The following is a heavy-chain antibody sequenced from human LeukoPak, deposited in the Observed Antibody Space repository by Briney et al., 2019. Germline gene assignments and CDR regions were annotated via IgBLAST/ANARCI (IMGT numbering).Heavy chain of an antibody. V-gene: IGHV4-59*01. CDR2: IYYNGST. J-gene: IGHJ3*02. CDR3: AREANAFDI. Sequence: SETLSLTCTVSGGSISSYYWSWIRQPPGKGLEWIGYIYYNGSTNYNPSLKSRVTISVDTSKNQFSLKLSSVTAADTAVYYCAREANAFDIWGQGTMVTVSS. CDR1: GGSISSYY.